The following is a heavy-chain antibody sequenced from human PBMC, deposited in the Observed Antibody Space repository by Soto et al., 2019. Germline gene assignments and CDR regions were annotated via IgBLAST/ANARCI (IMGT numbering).Heavy chain of an antibody. J-gene: IGHJ5*01. Sequence: QITLKESGPTLVNPTQTLTLTCTFSGFSLSTSGAAVGWIRQPPGKALEWLALVYWDDDKRYSPSIKNRVTITKDTSKNQVVLTLTNADPVDTATYYCAHRQLVTFSGLVTQTDVWFDSWGQGTLVTVPS. D-gene: IGHD5-18*01. V-gene: IGHV2-5*02. CDR1: GFSLSTSGAA. CDR3: AHRQLVTFSGLVTQTDVWFDS. CDR2: VYWDDDK.